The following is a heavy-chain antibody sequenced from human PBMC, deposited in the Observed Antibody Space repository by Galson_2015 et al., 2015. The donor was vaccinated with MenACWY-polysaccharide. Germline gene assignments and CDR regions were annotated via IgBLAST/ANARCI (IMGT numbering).Heavy chain of an antibody. V-gene: IGHV3-33*01. CDR2: IQYDGSNK. D-gene: IGHD2-15*01. CDR3: AREGSRIVFHTFDT. Sequence: SLRLSCAASGLRFSGSGMHWVRQAPGKGLEWVAVIQYDGSNKVYADSVKGRFTISRDNSKSTLYLEMNSLRAEDTAVYYCAREGSRIVFHTFDTWGQGTMVT. CDR1: GLRFSGSG. J-gene: IGHJ3*02.